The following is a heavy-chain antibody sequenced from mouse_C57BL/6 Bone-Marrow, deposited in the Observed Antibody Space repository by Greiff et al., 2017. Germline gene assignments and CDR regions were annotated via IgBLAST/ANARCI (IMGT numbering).Heavy chain of an antibody. Sequence: QVQLQQSGAELVKPGASVKISCKASGYAFSSYWMNWVKQRPGKGLEWIGQIYPGDGDTNYNGKFKGKATLTADKSSSTAYMQLSSLTSEDSAVYFSARLNYYGSSYGYFDVWGTGTTVTVSS. D-gene: IGHD1-1*01. V-gene: IGHV1-80*01. CDR2: IYPGDGDT. J-gene: IGHJ1*03. CDR1: GYAFSSYW. CDR3: ARLNYYGSSYGYFDV.